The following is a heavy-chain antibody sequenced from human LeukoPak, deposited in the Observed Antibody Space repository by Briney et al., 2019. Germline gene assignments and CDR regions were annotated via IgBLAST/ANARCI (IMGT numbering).Heavy chain of an antibody. CDR3: ARVHGSGWYGGTSYYYYMDV. D-gene: IGHD6-19*01. J-gene: IGHJ6*03. CDR1: GGTFSSYA. V-gene: IGHV1-69*04. CDR2: IIPILGIA. Sequence: ASVKVSCKASGGTFSSYAISWVRQAPGQGLEWMGRIIPILGIANYAQKFQGRVTITADKSTSTAYMGLSSLRSEDTAVYYCARVHGSGWYGGTSYYYYMDVWGKGTTVTVSS.